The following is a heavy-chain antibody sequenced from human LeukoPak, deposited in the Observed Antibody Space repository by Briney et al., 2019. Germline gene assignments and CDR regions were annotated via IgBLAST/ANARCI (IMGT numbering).Heavy chain of an antibody. D-gene: IGHD1-1*01. CDR1: GYTFTGYY. CDR2: INPDSGGT. CDR3: ARFGGTNRDSTTY. Sequence: ASVKVSCKASGYTFTGYYMHWVRQAPGQGLEWMGWINPDSGGTNYAQKIQGRVTMTRDTSISTAYMELSRLRSDDTAVYYCARFGGTNRDSTTYWGQASLVIVSS. V-gene: IGHV1-2*02. J-gene: IGHJ4*02.